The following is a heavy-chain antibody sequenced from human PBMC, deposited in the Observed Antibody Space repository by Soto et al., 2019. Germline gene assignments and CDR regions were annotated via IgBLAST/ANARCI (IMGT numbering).Heavy chain of an antibody. CDR2: IIPIFGTA. D-gene: IGHD5-12*01. CDR3: ARGGGYEHYYYYGMDV. V-gene: IGHV1-69*13. CDR1: GGTFSSYA. J-gene: IGHJ6*02. Sequence: ASVKVSCKASGGTFSSYAISWVRQAPGQGLEWMGGIIPIFGTANYAQKFQGRVTITADESTSTAYMELSSLRSEDTAVYYCARGGGYEHYYYYGMDVWGQGITVTVSS.